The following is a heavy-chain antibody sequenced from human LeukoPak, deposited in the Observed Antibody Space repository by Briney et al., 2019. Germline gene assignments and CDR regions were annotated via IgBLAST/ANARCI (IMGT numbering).Heavy chain of an antibody. Sequence: GGSLRLSCAASGFTFSSHAMHWVRQAPGKGLEWVAVISADGRTKYYADSVKGRFTLSRDNSKNTLYLQMNSLRAEDTAVYYCASIMGSDYPDYWGQGTLVTVSS. J-gene: IGHJ4*02. D-gene: IGHD3-10*01. CDR3: ASIMGSDYPDY. CDR2: ISADGRTK. CDR1: GFTFSSHA. V-gene: IGHV3-30-3*01.